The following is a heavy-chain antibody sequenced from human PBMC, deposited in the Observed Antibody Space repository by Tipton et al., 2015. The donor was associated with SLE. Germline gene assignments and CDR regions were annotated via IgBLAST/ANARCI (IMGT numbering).Heavy chain of an antibody. Sequence: TLSLTCTVSGGSIISYYWSWIRQPPGKGLEWVGYIYYSGSTNSTPSLKSRVTISVDTSKNQFSLKLSSVTAADTAVYYCARQTAQLSVGYWGQGTLVTVSS. CDR2: IYYSGST. CDR1: GGSIISYY. D-gene: IGHD1-1*01. J-gene: IGHJ4*02. CDR3: ARQTAQLSVGY. V-gene: IGHV4-59*08.